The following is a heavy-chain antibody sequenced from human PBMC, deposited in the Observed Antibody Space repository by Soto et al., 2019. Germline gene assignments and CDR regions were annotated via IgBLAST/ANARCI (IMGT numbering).Heavy chain of an antibody. J-gene: IGHJ4*01. CDR3: ARDHSSSSPFEY. Sequence: PGKGLEWVAVISYDGSNKYYADSVKGRFTISRDNSKNTLYLQMNSLRAEDTAVYYWARDHSSSSPFEYWCHGTLVTVSS. CDR2: ISYDGSNK. V-gene: IGHV3-30-3*01. D-gene: IGHD6-13*01.